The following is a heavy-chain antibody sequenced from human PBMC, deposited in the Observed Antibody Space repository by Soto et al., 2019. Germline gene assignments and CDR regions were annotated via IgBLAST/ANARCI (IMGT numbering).Heavy chain of an antibody. CDR1: GVSITSYY. V-gene: IGHV4-59*01. Sequence: SETLSLTCSVSGVSITSYYWTWIRHPPGKGLEWIGYVYHTGNTYYNPSLKSRVTISLDTSKNQVSLRLRSVTAADTAVYYCAREQYNWKLWGQGTLVTVSS. CDR2: VYHTGNT. D-gene: IGHD1-20*01. J-gene: IGHJ4*02. CDR3: AREQYNWKL.